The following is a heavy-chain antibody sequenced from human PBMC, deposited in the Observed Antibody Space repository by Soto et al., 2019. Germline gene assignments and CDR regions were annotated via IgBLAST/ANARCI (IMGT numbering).Heavy chain of an antibody. CDR2: MNPNSGNT. V-gene: IGHV1-8*01. CDR3: ARSPRNWGFDY. Sequence: SVKVSCKACRYRFNSYDLNWLRQETGQGFEWMGWMNPNSGNTGYAQKFQGRVTMTRDTSITTAYMELSSLRSEDMAVYDCARSPRNWGFDYWGQGTLVTVSS. D-gene: IGHD7-27*01. CDR1: RYRFNSYD. J-gene: IGHJ4*02.